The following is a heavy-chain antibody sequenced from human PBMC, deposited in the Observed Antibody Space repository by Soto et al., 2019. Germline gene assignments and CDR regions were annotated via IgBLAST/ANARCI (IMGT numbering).Heavy chain of an antibody. CDR2: IRAYSGNT. D-gene: IGHD2-15*01. CDR3: ARTFIGYCSGGSCHYYFDY. J-gene: IGHJ4*02. V-gene: IGHV1-18*01. CDR1: GYSFTNYG. Sequence: GASVKVSCKASGYSFTNYGISWVRQAPGQGLEWMGCIRAYSGNTNYAQELQGRVTMTTDTSTSTAYMELRSLRSDDTAVYYCARTFIGYCSGGSCHYYFDYWGQGTLVTVSS.